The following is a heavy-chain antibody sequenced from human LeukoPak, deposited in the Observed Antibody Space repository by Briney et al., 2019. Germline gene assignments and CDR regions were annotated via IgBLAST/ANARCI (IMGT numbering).Heavy chain of an antibody. Sequence: SETLSLTCAVYGGSFSDYYWSLIRQPPGKGLEWIGEINHSGSTNYNPSLKSRVTISVDTSKNQFSLKLSSVTAADTAVYYCARGPTYYDILTGYYRNWFDPWGQGTLVTVSS. J-gene: IGHJ5*02. CDR3: ARGPTYYDILTGYYRNWFDP. D-gene: IGHD3-9*01. CDR2: INHSGST. CDR1: GGSFSDYY. V-gene: IGHV4-34*01.